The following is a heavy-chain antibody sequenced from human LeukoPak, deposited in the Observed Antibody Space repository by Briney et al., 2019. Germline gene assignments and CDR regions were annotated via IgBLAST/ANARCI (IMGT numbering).Heavy chain of an antibody. CDR3: AAPYGSGSYSAFDI. D-gene: IGHD3-10*01. V-gene: IGHV4-4*02. CDR2: IYHSGST. Sequence: SETLSLTCTVSGGSISSSNWWSWVRQPPGKGLEWIGEIYHSGSTNYNPSLKSRVTISVDKSKNQFSLKLSSVTAADTAVYYCAAPYGSGSYSAFDIWGQGTMVTVSS. CDR1: GGSISSSNW. J-gene: IGHJ3*02.